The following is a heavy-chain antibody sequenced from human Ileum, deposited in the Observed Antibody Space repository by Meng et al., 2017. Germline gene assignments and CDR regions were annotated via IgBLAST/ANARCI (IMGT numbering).Heavy chain of an antibody. CDR1: GGSISSSFY. Sequence: VQLQEAGPGLVEPSGTLFLTCTVSGGSISSSFYWSWVRQSPGKGLEWIGQIYLAGSPNYTPSLESRVTISVDKSKNQFSLRLTSVTAADTAIFYCVRHGGKYFDSWGQGTLVTVSS. D-gene: IGHD2-15*01. J-gene: IGHJ4*02. CDR2: IYLAGSP. V-gene: IGHV4-4*02. CDR3: VRHGGKYFDS.